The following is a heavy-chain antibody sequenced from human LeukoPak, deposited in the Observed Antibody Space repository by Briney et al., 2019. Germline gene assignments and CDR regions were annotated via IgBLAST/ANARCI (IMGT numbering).Heavy chain of an antibody. CDR1: GGSISSYY. V-gene: IGHV4-59*01. J-gene: IGHJ4*02. CDR2: IYYSGST. D-gene: IGHD4-17*01. CDR3: ARSSSRMTTVTY. Sequence: SETLSLTCTVSGGSISSYYWSWIRQPPGKGLEWIGYIYYSGSTNYNPSLKSRVTISVDTSKNQFSLKLSSVTAADTAVYYCARSSSRMTTVTYWGQGTLVTVSS.